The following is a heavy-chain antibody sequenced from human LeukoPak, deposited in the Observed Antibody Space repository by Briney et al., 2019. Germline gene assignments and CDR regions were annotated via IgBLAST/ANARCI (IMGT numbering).Heavy chain of an antibody. CDR2: ISAYNGNT. D-gene: IGHD5-12*01. CDR1: GYTFTSYG. J-gene: IGHJ4*02. CDR3: ARAPGYSGYDFLDY. Sequence: ASVKVSCKASGYTFTSYGISWVRQAPGQGLEWMGWISAYNGNTNSAQKLQGRVTMTTDTSTSTGYMELRSLRSDDTAVYYCARAPGYSGYDFLDYWGQGTLVTVSS. V-gene: IGHV1-18*01.